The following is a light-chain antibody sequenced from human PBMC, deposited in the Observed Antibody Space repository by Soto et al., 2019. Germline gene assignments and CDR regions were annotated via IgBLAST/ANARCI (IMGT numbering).Light chain of an antibody. CDR2: END. CDR3: ETWDTSLSAVV. Sequence: QSVLTQPPSLSAAPGQKVTISCPGSVYNIGNNYVSWYQQLPATAPKLLIYENDKRPSGIPDRFSGSKSGTSATLGITGHQTGDEADYYCETWDTSLSAVVFGGGTKVTVL. V-gene: IGLV1-51*02. CDR1: VYNIGNNY. J-gene: IGLJ2*01.